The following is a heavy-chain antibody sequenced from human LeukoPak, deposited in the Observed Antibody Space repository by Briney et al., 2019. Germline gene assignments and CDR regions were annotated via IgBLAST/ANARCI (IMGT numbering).Heavy chain of an antibody. V-gene: IGHV1-18*01. CDR2: ISAYNGNT. Sequence: ASVKVSCKASGYTFTSYGISWVRQAPGQGLEWMGWISAYNGNTNYAQKLQGRVTMTTDTPTSTAYMELRSLRSDDTAVYYCASGLRSGSCVPAFDIWGQGTMVTVSS. J-gene: IGHJ3*02. D-gene: IGHD1-26*01. CDR1: GYTFTSYG. CDR3: ASGLRSGSCVPAFDI.